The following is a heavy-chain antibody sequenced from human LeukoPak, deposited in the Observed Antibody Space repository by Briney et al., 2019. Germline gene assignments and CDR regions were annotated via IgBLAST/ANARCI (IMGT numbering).Heavy chain of an antibody. CDR1: GGSFSSYY. V-gene: IGHV4-34*01. D-gene: IGHD3-9*01. J-gene: IGHJ3*01. Sequence: KPSETLSLTCAVYGGSFSSYYWGWIRQPPGRGLEWIGNIYETGSTNYNPSLKSRVTISVDTSKNQFSLKLSSVTAADTAVYYCVRPDDNSFDFWGQGTMVTVSS. CDR3: VRPDDNSFDF. CDR2: IYETGST.